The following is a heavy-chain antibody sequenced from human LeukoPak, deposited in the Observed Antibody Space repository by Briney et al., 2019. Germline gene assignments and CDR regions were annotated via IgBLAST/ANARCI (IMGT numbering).Heavy chain of an antibody. D-gene: IGHD3-10*01. CDR2: TSYDGSKI. CDR1: GFTFSSYG. J-gene: IGHJ3*02. Sequence: PGRSLRLSCAASGFTFSSYGMHWVRQAPGKGLEWVALTSYDGSKIYYADSVKGRFTISRDNSENTLYLQMNGLRAEDTAVYYCARGRSITLLRGVAMSDGFDIWGQGAMVTVSS. CDR3: ARGRSITLLRGVAMSDGFDI. V-gene: IGHV3-30*03.